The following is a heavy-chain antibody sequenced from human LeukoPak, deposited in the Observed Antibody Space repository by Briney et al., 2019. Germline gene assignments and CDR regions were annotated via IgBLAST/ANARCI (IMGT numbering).Heavy chain of an antibody. CDR1: GFTFDDYG. Sequence: GGSLRLSCAASGFTFDDYGMSWIRQAPGKGLECLSYISGSGTDINYADSVRGRFTISRDNAKNLLYLQMNDLRVEDTAVYYCARTARHLDYWGQGTLVTVPS. V-gene: IGHV3-11*04. D-gene: IGHD5-18*01. J-gene: IGHJ4*02. CDR3: ARTARHLDY. CDR2: ISGSGTDI.